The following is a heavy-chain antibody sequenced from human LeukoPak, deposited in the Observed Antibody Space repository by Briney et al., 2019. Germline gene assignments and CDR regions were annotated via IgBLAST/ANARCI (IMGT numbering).Heavy chain of an antibody. CDR2: IKQDGSEK. CDR3: ASLGGVLRYFDWSSNDAFDI. J-gene: IGHJ3*02. V-gene: IGHV3-7*03. CDR1: RFTFSTYW. Sequence: GGSLRLSCAASRFTFSTYWMSWVRQAPGKGLEWVANIKQDGSEKYYVDSVKGRFTISRDNAKNSLYLQMNSLRAEDTAVYYCASLGGVLRYFDWSSNDAFDIWGQGTMVIVSS. D-gene: IGHD3-9*01.